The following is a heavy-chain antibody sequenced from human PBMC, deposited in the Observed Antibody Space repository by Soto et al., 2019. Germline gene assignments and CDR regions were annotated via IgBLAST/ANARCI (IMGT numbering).Heavy chain of an antibody. CDR2: IYYLGNT. J-gene: IGHJ4*02. CDR3: ARVRQYYYDSSGYFYFDY. CDR1: GGYISSGPSY. Sequence: SETHCLTCTVSGGYISSGPSYWVWIRQPPGQGLEWVGSIYYLGNTYYNSSLGSRVVISVDKSKNQFSLKLSSVTAADTAVYYCARVRQYYYDSSGYFYFDYWGQGTLVTVSS. D-gene: IGHD3-22*01. V-gene: IGHV4-39*07.